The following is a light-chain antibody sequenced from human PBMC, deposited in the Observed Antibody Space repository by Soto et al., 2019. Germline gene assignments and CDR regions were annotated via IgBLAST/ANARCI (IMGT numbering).Light chain of an antibody. CDR3: QQYNSYST. CDR1: QSIVTY. Sequence: DIQMTQSPSSLSASVGDRVTITCRASQSIVTYLNWYLQKPGKAPKLLIYAASNLQSGVPSRFSGSGSGTDFTLTISSLQPEDFATYFCQQYNSYSTFGQGTKVDIK. J-gene: IGKJ1*01. V-gene: IGKV1-39*01. CDR2: AAS.